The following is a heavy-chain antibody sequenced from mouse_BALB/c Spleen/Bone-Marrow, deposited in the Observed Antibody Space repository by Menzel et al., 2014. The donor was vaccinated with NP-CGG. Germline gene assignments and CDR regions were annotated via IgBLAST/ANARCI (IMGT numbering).Heavy chain of an antibody. V-gene: IGHV2-9*02. CDR2: IWAGGST. Sequence: VQLQESGPGLVAPSQGLSITCTVSGFSLTSYGVHWVRQPPGKGLEWLGVIWAGGSTNYNSALMSRLSISKDNSKSQVFLKMNSLQTDDTAMYYCAREIYYGNYAWFAYWGQGTLVTVSA. CDR3: AREIYYGNYAWFAY. CDR1: GFSLTSYG. D-gene: IGHD2-1*01. J-gene: IGHJ3*01.